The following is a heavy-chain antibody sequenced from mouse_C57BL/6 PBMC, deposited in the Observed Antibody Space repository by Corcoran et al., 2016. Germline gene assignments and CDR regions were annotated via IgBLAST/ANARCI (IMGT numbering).Heavy chain of an antibody. CDR3: ARSGVLRYPYWYFDV. Sequence: QVQLQQSGPELVKPGASVKLSCKASGYTFTDYDITWVKQRPGQGLEWIGWIFPGSGSTYYNEKFKGKATLTVDKSSSTAYMLLSSLTSEDSAVYFCARSGVLRYPYWYFDVWGTGTTVTVSS. D-gene: IGHD1-1*01. J-gene: IGHJ1*03. CDR2: IFPGSGST. CDR1: GYTFTDYD. V-gene: IGHV1-75*01.